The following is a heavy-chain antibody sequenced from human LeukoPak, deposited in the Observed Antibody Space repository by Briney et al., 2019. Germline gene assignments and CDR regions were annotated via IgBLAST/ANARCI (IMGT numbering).Heavy chain of an antibody. J-gene: IGHJ3*02. CDR1: GYTFTGYY. D-gene: IGHD5-18*01. V-gene: IGHV1-2*02. CDR2: INPNSGGT. CDR3: ARDPLGYSYGFSAFDI. Sequence: ASVKVPCKASGYTFTGYYMHWVRQAPGQGLEWMGWINPNSGGTNYAQKFQGRVTMTRDTSISTAYMELSRLRSDDTAMYYCARDPLGYSYGFSAFDIWGQGTMVTVSS.